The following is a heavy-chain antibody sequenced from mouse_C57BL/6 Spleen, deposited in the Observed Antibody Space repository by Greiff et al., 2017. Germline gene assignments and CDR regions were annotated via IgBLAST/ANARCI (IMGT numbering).Heavy chain of an antibody. Sequence: QVQLQQPGTELVKPGASVKLSCKASGYTFTSYWMPWVKQRPGQGLEWIGNINPSNGGTNYNEKFKSKATLTVDKSSSTAYMQLSSLTSEDSAVYYCARSGSSGYKFAYWGQGTLVTVSA. CDR3: ARSGSSGYKFAY. V-gene: IGHV1-53*01. J-gene: IGHJ3*01. CDR1: GYTFTSYW. D-gene: IGHD3-2*02. CDR2: INPSNGGT.